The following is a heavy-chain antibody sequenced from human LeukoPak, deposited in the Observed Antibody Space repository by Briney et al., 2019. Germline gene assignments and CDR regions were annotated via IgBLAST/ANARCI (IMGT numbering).Heavy chain of an antibody. CDR2: INPNSGGT. CDR3: ARWWLVGAVAGLFDY. J-gene: IGHJ4*02. CDR1: GYTFTGYY. Sequence: GASVKVSCKASGYTFTGYYMHWVRQAPGQGLEWMGWINPNSGGTNYAQKFQGRVTMTRDTSISTAYMELSRLRSDDAAVYYCARWWLVGAVAGLFDYWGQGTLVTVSS. D-gene: IGHD6-19*01. V-gene: IGHV1-2*02.